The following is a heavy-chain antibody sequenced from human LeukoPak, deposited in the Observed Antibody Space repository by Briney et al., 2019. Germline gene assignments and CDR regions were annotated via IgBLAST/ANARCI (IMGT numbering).Heavy chain of an antibody. CDR2: IYYSGST. CDR3: ARHPYYDSNGSFDY. J-gene: IGHJ4*02. D-gene: IGHD3-22*01. V-gene: IGHV4-39*01. CDR1: GGSISSSSYY. Sequence: SETLSLTCTVSGGSISSSSYYWGWIRQPPGKGLEWIGSIYYSGSTYYNPSLKSRVTISVDTSKNQFSLKLSSVTAADTAVYYCARHPYYDSNGSFDYWGQGTLVTVSS.